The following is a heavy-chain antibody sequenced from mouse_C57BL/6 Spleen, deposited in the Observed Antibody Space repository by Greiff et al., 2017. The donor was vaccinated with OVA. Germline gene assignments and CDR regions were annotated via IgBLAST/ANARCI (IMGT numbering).Heavy chain of an antibody. CDR1: GYTFTSYS. CDR3: ARSNWDLDY. D-gene: IGHD4-1*01. Sequence: QVQLQQPGPELVQPGASVKMSCKASGYTFTSYSITWVKQRPGQGLEWIGDIYPGSGSTNYNEKFKSKATLTVDTSSSTAYMQLSSLTSEDSAVYYCARSNWDLDYWGQGTTLTVSS. CDR2: IYPGSGST. J-gene: IGHJ2*01. V-gene: IGHV1-55*01.